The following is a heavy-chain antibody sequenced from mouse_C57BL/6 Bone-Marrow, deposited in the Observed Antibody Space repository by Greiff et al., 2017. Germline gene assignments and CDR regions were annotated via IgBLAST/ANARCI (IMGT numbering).Heavy chain of an antibody. J-gene: IGHJ1*03. CDR2: IYPGDGDT. CDR3: ATPMTTVVANWYVDV. Sequence: VQLQQSGPELVKPGASVKISCKASGYAFSSSWMNWVKQRPGKGLEWIGRIYPGDGDTNYNGKFKGKATLTADKSSSTAYMQLSSLTSEDSAVYFCATPMTTVVANWYVDVWGTGTTVTVSS. V-gene: IGHV1-82*01. D-gene: IGHD1-1*01. CDR1: GYAFSSSW.